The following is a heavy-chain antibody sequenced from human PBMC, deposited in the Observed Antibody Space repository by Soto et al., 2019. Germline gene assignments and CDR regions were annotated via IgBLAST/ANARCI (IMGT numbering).Heavy chain of an antibody. V-gene: IGHV1-69*02. CDR3: ATSYGSGSRPFDY. Sequence: QVQLVQSGAEVKKSGSSVRVSCKASGGTFNSYTLSWVRQAPGQRLEWMGRIIPMLSMSTYAQKFQGRVSIIADKSTNTVYLDLSSLRSDDTAIYYCATSYGSGSRPFDYWGQGTPVTVSS. CDR2: IIPMLSMS. CDR1: GGTFNSYT. D-gene: IGHD3-10*01. J-gene: IGHJ4*02.